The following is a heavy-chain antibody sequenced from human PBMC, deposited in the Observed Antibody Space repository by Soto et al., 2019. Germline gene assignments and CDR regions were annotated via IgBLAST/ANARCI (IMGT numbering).Heavy chain of an antibody. CDR2: MNPDGSAI. CDR1: GFTFSHFW. D-gene: IGHD2-21*02. CDR3: ARHCHDCMAV. J-gene: IGHJ6*03. V-gene: IGHV3-7*01. Sequence: EMQLVEAGGGLVQPGGPLRLSCAASGFTFSHFWMTWVRQTPGKGLEWVANMNPDGSAINYVDSVKGRFTISRDNAESSLYLQMNSLRAEDTSVLYCARHCHDCMAVWGRGTTVTVSS.